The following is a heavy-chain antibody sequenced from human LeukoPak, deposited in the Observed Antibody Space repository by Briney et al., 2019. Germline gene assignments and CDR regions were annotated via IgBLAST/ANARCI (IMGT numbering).Heavy chain of an antibody. J-gene: IGHJ4*02. CDR2: IIPIFGTA. CDR3: ARDWSHCSSTSCYMKGVFDY. V-gene: IGHV1-69*13. Sequence: SVKVSCKTSGGTFSTYAISWVRQAPGQGLEWMGGIIPIFGTANYAQKFQGRVTITADESTSTAYMELSSLRSEDTAVYYCARDWSHCSSTSCYMKGVFDYWGQGTLVTVSS. CDR1: GGTFSTYA. D-gene: IGHD2-2*01.